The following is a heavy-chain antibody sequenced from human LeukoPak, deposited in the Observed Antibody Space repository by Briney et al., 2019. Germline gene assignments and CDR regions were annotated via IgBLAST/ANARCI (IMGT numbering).Heavy chain of an antibody. V-gene: IGHV1-18*01. D-gene: IGHD6-6*01. J-gene: IGHJ4*02. CDR3: ARDKSSSLGNGFDY. Sequence: ASVKVSCKASGYTFTSYGISWVRQAPGQGLEWMGWISAYNGNTNYAQKLRGRVTKTTDTSTSTAYMELRSLRSDDTAVYYCARDKSSSLGNGFDYWGQGTLVTVSS. CDR2: ISAYNGNT. CDR1: GYTFTSYG.